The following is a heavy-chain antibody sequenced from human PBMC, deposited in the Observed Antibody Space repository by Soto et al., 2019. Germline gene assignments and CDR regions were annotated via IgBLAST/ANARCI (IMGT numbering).Heavy chain of an antibody. CDR2: ISGSGGST. D-gene: IGHD3-16*01. V-gene: IGHV3-23*01. Sequence: EVQLLESGGGLVQPGGSLRLSCAASGFTFSSYAMSWVRQAPGKGLEWVSAISGSGGSTYYADSVKGRFTISGDNSKNTLYLQVNSLRAEDTAVYYCAKSGSIGGLWYFDLWGRGTLVTVSS. J-gene: IGHJ2*01. CDR1: GFTFSSYA. CDR3: AKSGSIGGLWYFDL.